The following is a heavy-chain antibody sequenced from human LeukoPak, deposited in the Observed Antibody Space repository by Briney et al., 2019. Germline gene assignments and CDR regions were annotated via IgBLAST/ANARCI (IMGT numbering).Heavy chain of an antibody. D-gene: IGHD3-3*01. CDR2: INHSGST. V-gene: IGHV4-34*01. CDR3: AVTRYDFWSGYKGGFDP. CDR1: GGSFSGYY. Sequence: SETLSLACAVYGGSFSGYYWSWIRQPPGKGLEWIGEINHSGSTNYNPSLKSRVTISVDTSKNQFSLKLSSVTAADTAVYYCAVTRYDFWSGYKGGFDPWGQGTLVTVSS. J-gene: IGHJ5*02.